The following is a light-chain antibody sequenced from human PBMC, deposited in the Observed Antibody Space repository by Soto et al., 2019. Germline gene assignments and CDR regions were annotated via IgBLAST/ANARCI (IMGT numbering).Light chain of an antibody. CDR1: SSDVGGYNF. CDR2: DVS. V-gene: IGLV2-14*01. J-gene: IGLJ1*01. Sequence: QSALTQPASVSGSPGQSITISCTGTSSDVGGYNFVSWYQQHPGKAPKLIIYDVSNRPSGVSNRFSGSKSGNTASLTISGLQAEDEADYYCSSYTSSSPLVFGTGTKLTVL. CDR3: SSYTSSSPLV.